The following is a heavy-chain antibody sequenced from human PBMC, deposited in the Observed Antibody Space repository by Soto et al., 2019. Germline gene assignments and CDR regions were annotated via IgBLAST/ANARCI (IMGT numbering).Heavy chain of an antibody. V-gene: IGHV2-5*02. CDR1: GFSLRTSGVG. CDR3: AHSRRYYDFWSGYYSTEGFDN. Sequence: QITLKESGPTLVKPTQTLTLTCTFSGFSLRTSGVGVGWIRQPPGKALEWLALIYWDDDKRYTPSLRSRLTITKDTSKNQVVLTMTTMDPVDTATYYSAHSRRYYDFWSGYYSTEGFDNWGQGTLVIVSS. CDR2: IYWDDDK. J-gene: IGHJ4*02. D-gene: IGHD3-3*01.